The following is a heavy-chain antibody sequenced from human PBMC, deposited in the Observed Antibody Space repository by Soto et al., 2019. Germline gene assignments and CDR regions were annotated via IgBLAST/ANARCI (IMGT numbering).Heavy chain of an antibody. D-gene: IGHD1-7*01. V-gene: IGHV3-9*01. CDR2: ISWNSGSI. CDR1: GFTFDDYA. CDR3: AKGATGTTENWFDP. J-gene: IGHJ5*02. Sequence: GGSLRLSCAASGFTFDDYAMHWVRQAPGKGLEWVSGISWNSGSIGYADSVKGRFTISRDNAKNSLYLQMNSLRAEDTALYYCAKGATGTTENWFDPWGKATLVTVP.